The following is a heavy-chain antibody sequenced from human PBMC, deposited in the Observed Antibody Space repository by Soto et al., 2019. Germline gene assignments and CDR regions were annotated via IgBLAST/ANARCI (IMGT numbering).Heavy chain of an antibody. CDR2: ISYDGRNK. V-gene: IGHV3-30*03. D-gene: IGHD6-19*01. J-gene: IGHJ4*02. CDR3: ARVPPMYASGWYTFHY. Sequence: GGSLRLSCAASGFTLSSYGMHWVRQAPGKGLEWVAVISYDGRNKYYADSVKGRFTISRDNSKNTLYLQMNSLRAEDTAVYYCARVPPMYASGWYTFHYWGQGTLVTVSS. CDR1: GFTLSSYG.